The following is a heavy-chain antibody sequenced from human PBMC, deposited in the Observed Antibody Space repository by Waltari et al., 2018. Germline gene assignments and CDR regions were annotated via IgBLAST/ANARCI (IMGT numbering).Heavy chain of an antibody. D-gene: IGHD2-21*02. Sequence: QVQLVQSGAEVKKPGSSVKVSCKASGGTFSSYTISWVRQAPGQGLEWMGRSIPILGIANYAQKFQGRVKITADKSTSTAYMELSSLRSEDTAVYYCARERVTAPHNWFDPWGQGTLVTVSS. J-gene: IGHJ5*02. CDR2: SIPILGIA. CDR3: ARERVTAPHNWFDP. V-gene: IGHV1-69*08. CDR1: GGTFSSYT.